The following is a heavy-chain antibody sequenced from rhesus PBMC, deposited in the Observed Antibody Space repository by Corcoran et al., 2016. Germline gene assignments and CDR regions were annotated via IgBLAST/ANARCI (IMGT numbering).Heavy chain of an antibody. D-gene: IGHD3-9*01. CDR3: ARERRGVTLFDY. CDR2: ISGSGRST. V-gene: IGHV4-173*01. J-gene: IGHJ4*01. Sequence: QLQLQESGPGLVKPSETLSLTCAVSGGSISSNYWSWIRQPPGKGLEWIGRISGSGRSTDYYPSLKSRVTISTDTSKHQFSLKLSSVTAADTAVYYCARERRGVTLFDYWGQGVLVTVSS. CDR1: GGSISSNY.